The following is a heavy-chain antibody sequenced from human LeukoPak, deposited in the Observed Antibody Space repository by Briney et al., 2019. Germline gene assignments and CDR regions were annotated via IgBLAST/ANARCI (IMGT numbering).Heavy chain of an antibody. J-gene: IGHJ4*02. CDR2: ISGSGGST. CDR1: GFTFSSYA. Sequence: PGXSLRLSCAASGFTFSSYAMSWVRQAPGKGLEWVSAISGSGGSTYYADSVKGGFTISRDNSKNTLYLQMNSLRAEDTAVYYCAKDITMIVVVTGDYWGQGTLVTVSS. CDR3: AKDITMIVVVTGDY. D-gene: IGHD3-22*01. V-gene: IGHV3-23*01.